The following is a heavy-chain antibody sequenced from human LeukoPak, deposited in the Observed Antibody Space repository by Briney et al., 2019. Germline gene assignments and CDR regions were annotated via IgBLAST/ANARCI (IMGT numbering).Heavy chain of an antibody. Sequence: ASVKVSCKASGYTFNGYYINWVRQAPGQSLEWMGWIKPNSGATKFAEKFQGRLTLTRDTSVNTAYMELNSLTSDDTAVYFCARDRQYGSSWRRTSFDPWGQGTLVTVSS. CDR2: IKPNSGAT. V-gene: IGHV1-2*02. CDR1: GYTFNGYY. CDR3: ARDRQYGSSWRRTSFDP. D-gene: IGHD6-13*01. J-gene: IGHJ5*02.